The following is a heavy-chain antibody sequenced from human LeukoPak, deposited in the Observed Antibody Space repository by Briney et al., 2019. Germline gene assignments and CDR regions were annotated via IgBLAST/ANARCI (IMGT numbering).Heavy chain of an antibody. J-gene: IGHJ6*03. Sequence: ASVKVSCKASGYTFTSYYMHWVRQAPGQGLEWMGIINPSGGSTSYAQKFQGRVTMTRDTSTSTVYMELSSLRSEDTAVYYCARERGGDGYNIFYYMDVWGKGTTVTVSS. CDR2: INPSGGST. CDR3: ARERGGDGYNIFYYMDV. D-gene: IGHD5-24*01. V-gene: IGHV1-46*01. CDR1: GYTFTSYY.